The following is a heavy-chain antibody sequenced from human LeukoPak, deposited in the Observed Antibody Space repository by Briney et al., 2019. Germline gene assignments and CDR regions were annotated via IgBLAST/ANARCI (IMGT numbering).Heavy chain of an antibody. D-gene: IGHD6-13*01. CDR3: ARGTRSSSWALFDP. V-gene: IGHV4-59*01. CDR1: GGSISSYY. J-gene: IGHJ5*02. CDR2: IYYSGST. Sequence: SETLSLTCTVSGGSISSYYWSWIRQPPGKGLEWIGYIYYSGSTNYNPSLKSRVTISVDTSKNQFSLKLSSVTAADTAVYYCARGTRSSSWALFDPWGQGTLVTVSS.